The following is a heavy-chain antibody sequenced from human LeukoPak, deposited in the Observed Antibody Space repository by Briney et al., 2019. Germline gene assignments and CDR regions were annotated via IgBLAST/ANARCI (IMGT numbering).Heavy chain of an antibody. CDR3: ATRAIAARPSHSMGWFDP. CDR1: GFTFSSYA. Sequence: GGSLRLSCAASGFTFSSYAMSWVRQAPGKGLEWVSAISGSGGSTYYADSVKGRFTISRDNSKNTLYLQMNSLRAEDTAVYYCATRAIAARPSHSMGWFDPWGQGTLVTVSS. V-gene: IGHV3-23*01. CDR2: ISGSGGST. D-gene: IGHD6-6*01. J-gene: IGHJ5*02.